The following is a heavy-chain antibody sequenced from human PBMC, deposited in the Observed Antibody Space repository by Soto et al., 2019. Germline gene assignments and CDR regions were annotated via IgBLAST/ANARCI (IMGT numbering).Heavy chain of an antibody. J-gene: IGHJ6*02. Sequence: ASVKVSCKASGGTFSSYAISWVRQAPGQGLEWMGGIIPIFGTANYAQKFQGRVTITADESTSTAYMELSSLRSEDTAVYYCARDRIQLQYYGMDVWGQGPTVTVSS. CDR3: ARDRIQLQYYGMDV. CDR2: IIPIFGTA. CDR1: GGTFSSYA. D-gene: IGHD5-18*01. V-gene: IGHV1-69*13.